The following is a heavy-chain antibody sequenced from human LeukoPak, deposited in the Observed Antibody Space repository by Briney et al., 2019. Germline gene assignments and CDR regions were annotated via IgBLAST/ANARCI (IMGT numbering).Heavy chain of an antibody. D-gene: IGHD1-26*01. J-gene: IGHJ4*02. CDR1: GFTFSSYA. CDR2: ISGSGGST. CDR3: AVRTGGGPHLLFLL. V-gene: IGHV3-23*01. Sequence: GASLRLSCAASGFTFSSYAMSWVRQAPGKGLEWVSAISGSGGSTYYADSVKGRFTISRENSKNTLYLQMNSLRAEDTAVYYCAVRTGGGPHLLFLLWGQKTLVTAS.